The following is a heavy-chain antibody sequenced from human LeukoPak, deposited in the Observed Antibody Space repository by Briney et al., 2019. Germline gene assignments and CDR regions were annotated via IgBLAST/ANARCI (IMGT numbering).Heavy chain of an antibody. D-gene: IGHD6-13*01. Sequence: GESLKISCKGSGYSFNSHWIGWVRQRPGKGLEWMGIFHPGDSESRYSPSFQGQVTMSADQTITTAYLEWSSLKASDTAIYYCARQGAAGKYYYYYMDVWGKGTTVTVSS. CDR2: FHPGDSES. CDR1: GYSFNSHW. CDR3: ARQGAAGKYYYYYMDV. V-gene: IGHV5-51*01. J-gene: IGHJ6*03.